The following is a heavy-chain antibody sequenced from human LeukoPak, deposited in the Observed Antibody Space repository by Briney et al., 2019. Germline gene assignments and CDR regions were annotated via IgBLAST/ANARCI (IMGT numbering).Heavy chain of an antibody. CDR2: IKQDGSDK. CDR1: GFTFSIYS. V-gene: IGHV3-7*01. D-gene: IGHD3-22*01. Sequence: PGGSLRLSCAASGFTFSIYSMYWVRQAPGKGLERVPNIKQDGSDKVYVDSVKGRFTISRDNAKNSVYLQMTSLSVEDTAIYYCARDPKPYYYDSSGPDYFDYWGQGTLVTVSS. J-gene: IGHJ4*02. CDR3: ARDPKPYYYDSSGPDYFDY.